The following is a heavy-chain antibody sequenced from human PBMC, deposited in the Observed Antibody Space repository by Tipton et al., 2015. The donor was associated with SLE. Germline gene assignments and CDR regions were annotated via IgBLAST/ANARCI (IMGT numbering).Heavy chain of an antibody. CDR3: ARSSSGYRGALDI. D-gene: IGHD3-22*01. J-gene: IGHJ3*02. CDR2: IYYSGGT. Sequence: TLSLTCIVSGGSIKNHYWSWIRQAPGMGLEWIGYIYYSGGTNYNPSLKSRVTMSVDTSKNQFSLKLTSLTAADTAIYYCARSSSGYRGALDIWGQGTRVTVSS. CDR1: GGSIKNHY. V-gene: IGHV4-59*11.